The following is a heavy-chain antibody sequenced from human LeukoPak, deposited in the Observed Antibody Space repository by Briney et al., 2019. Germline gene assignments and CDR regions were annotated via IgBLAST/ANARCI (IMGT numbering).Heavy chain of an antibody. CDR3: ARDLTWGLRSRRHPFDY. D-gene: IGHD3-3*01. Sequence: ASVKVSCKASGYTFTSYDINWVRQATGQGLEWMGWMNPNSGNTGYAQKFQGRVTMTRNTSISTAYMELSSLRSEDTAVYYCARDLTWGLRSRRHPFDYWGQGTLVTVSS. CDR2: MNPNSGNT. J-gene: IGHJ4*02. V-gene: IGHV1-8*01. CDR1: GYTFTSYD.